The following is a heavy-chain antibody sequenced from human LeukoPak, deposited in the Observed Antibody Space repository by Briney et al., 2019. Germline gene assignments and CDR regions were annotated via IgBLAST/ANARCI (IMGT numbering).Heavy chain of an antibody. CDR1: GFTFSSYS. D-gene: IGHD5-18*01. CDR2: ISSSSSYI. V-gene: IGHV3-21*01. CDR3: ARVGYVDTAMATDY. Sequence: GGSLRLSCAASGFTFSSYSMNWVRQAPGKGLEWVSSISSSSSYIYYADSVKGRFTISRDNAKNSLYLQMNSLRAEDTAVYYCARVGYVDTAMATDYWGLGTLVTVSS. J-gene: IGHJ4*02.